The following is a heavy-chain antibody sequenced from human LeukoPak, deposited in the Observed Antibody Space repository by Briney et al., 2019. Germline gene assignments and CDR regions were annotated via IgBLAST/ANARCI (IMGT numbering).Heavy chain of an antibody. D-gene: IGHD3-9*01. Sequence: GASVKVSCRASGYTFTSYGISWVRQAPGQGLEWMGWISAYNGNTNYAQKLQGRVTMTTDTSTSTAYVELRSLRSDDTAVYYCARAGEVLRYFDWLPLSYYYGMDVWGQGTTVTVSS. CDR1: GYTFTSYG. V-gene: IGHV1-18*01. CDR2: ISAYNGNT. CDR3: ARAGEVLRYFDWLPLSYYYGMDV. J-gene: IGHJ6*02.